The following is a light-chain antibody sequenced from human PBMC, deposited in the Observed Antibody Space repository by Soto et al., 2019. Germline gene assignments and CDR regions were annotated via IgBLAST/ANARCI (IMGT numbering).Light chain of an antibody. V-gene: IGLV1-44*01. CDR1: SSNIGRNS. J-gene: IGLJ3*02. Sequence: QSVLTQPPSASGTPGQRVSISCSGSSSNIGRNSVNWYQRFPGTAPKLLIYNNNQRPSGVPDRFSGSKFGTSVSLVISGLQSKDEADYYCAAWDDSLSGVVFGGGTKLTVL. CDR2: NNN. CDR3: AAWDDSLSGVV.